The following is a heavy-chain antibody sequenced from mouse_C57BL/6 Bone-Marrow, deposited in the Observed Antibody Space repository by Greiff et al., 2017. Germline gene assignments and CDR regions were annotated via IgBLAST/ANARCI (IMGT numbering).Heavy chain of an antibody. V-gene: IGHV14-2*01. D-gene: IGHD1-1*01. CDR2: IDPEDGET. CDR1: GFYIKDYY. J-gene: IGHJ4*01. Sequence: VQLQQSGAELVKPGASVKLSCTASGFYIKDYYMHWVKQRTEQGLEWIGRIDPEDGETKYAPNFQGKATITADTSSNTAYLQLSSLTSEDTAVYYCASLFYYGSSYGAMDYWGQGTSVTVSS. CDR3: ASLFYYGSSYGAMDY.